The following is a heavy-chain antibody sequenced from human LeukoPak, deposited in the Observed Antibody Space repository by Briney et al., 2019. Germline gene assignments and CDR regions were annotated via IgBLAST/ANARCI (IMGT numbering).Heavy chain of an antibody. J-gene: IGHJ4*02. V-gene: IGHV3-30*18. D-gene: IGHD2-15*01. CDR1: GFTFSSYG. CDR2: ISYDGSNK. CDR3: AKEMGYCSGGSCPDY. Sequence: PGGSLRLSSAASGFTFSSYGMHWVRQAPGKGLEWVAVISYDGSNKYYADSVKGRFTISRDNSKNTLYLQMNSLRAEDTAVYYCAKEMGYCSGGSCPDYWGQGTLVTVSS.